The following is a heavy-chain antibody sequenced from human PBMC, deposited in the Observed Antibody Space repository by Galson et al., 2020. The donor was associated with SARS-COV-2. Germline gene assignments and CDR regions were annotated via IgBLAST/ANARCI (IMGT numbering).Heavy chain of an antibody. CDR3: ARDIVGLLFGEVASDYYGMDV. CDR1: GFTFSDYY. V-gene: IGHV3-11*01. J-gene: IGHJ6*01. Sequence: GESLKISCAAAGFTFSDYYMSWIRQAPGKGLEWVSYISHSGRTTYYTDSVQGRFTISRDDGKNSLFLQMNSLRAEDTAVYYCARDIVGLLFGEVASDYYGMDVWGQGTTVTVSS. CDR2: ISHSGRTT. D-gene: IGHD3-10*01.